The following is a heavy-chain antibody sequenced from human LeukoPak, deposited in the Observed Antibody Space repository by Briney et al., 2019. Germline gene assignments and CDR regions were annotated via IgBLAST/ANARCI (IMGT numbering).Heavy chain of an antibody. CDR1: GGSLSSYY. V-gene: IGHV4-4*07. D-gene: IGHD6-13*01. Sequence: PSETLSLTCTVSGGSLSSYYWSWIRQPAGKGLEWIGRIYTSGSTNYNPSLKSRDTMSVDTSKNQFSLKLSSVTAADTAVYYCARDPSSRSSSWPYWGQGNLVTVSS. J-gene: IGHJ4*02. CDR3: ARDPSSRSSSWPY. CDR2: IYTSGST.